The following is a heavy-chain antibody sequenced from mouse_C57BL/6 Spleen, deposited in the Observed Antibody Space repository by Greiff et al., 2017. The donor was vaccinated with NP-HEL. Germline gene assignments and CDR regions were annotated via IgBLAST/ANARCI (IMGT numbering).Heavy chain of an antibody. J-gene: IGHJ4*01. V-gene: IGHV1-69*01. CDR1: GYTFTSYW. Sequence: QVQLKQPGAELVMPGASVKLSCKASGYTFTSYWMHWVKQRPGQGLEWIGEIDPSDSYTNYNQKFKGKSTLTVDKSSSTAYMQLSSLTSEDSAVYYCARGPGNYGYAMDYWGQGTSVTVSS. D-gene: IGHD2-1*01. CDR3: ARGPGNYGYAMDY. CDR2: IDPSDSYT.